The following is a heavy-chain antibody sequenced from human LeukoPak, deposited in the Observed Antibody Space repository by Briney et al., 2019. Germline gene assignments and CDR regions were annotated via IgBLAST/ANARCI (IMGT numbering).Heavy chain of an antibody. V-gene: IGHV3-21*01. CDR1: GFTFSSYS. J-gene: IGHJ6*02. D-gene: IGHD7-27*01. CDR3: ARLTGGDYYYYGMDV. CDR2: ITTSSTYI. Sequence: GRSLRLSCAASGFTFSSYSMNWVRRAPGKGLEWVSSITTSSTYIYYADSVKGRFTISRDNAKNSLYLQMNSLRAEDTAVYYCARLTGGDYYYYGMDVWGQGTTVTVSS.